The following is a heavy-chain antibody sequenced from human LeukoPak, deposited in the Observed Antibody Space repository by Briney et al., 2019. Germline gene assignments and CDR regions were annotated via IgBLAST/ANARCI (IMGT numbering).Heavy chain of an antibody. J-gene: IGHJ5*02. Sequence: SVNVSCKASGGTFSRYAISWVRQAPGQGLEWMGRIIPILGIANYAQKFQGRVTITADKSTSTAYMELSSLRSEDTAVYYCARYTDANWFDPWGQGTLVTVSS. CDR3: ARYTDANWFDP. V-gene: IGHV1-69*04. CDR2: IIPILGIA. CDR1: GGTFSRYA.